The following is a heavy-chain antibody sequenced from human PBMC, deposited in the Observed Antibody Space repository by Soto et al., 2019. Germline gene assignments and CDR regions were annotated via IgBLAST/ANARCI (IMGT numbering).Heavy chain of an antibody. Sequence: QVQLVESGGGVVQPGRSPRLSCAASGFTFSSYAMHWVRQAPGKGLEWVAVISYDGSNKYYADSVKGRFTISRDNSKNTLYLQMNSLRAEDTAVYYCARGEGRWGQGTLVTVSS. CDR2: ISYDGSNK. CDR1: GFTFSSYA. J-gene: IGHJ4*02. V-gene: IGHV3-30-3*01. CDR3: ARGEGR.